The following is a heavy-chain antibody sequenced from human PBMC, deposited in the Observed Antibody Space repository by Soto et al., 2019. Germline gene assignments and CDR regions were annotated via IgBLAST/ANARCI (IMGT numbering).Heavy chain of an antibody. CDR2: ISGSGGST. V-gene: IGHV3-23*01. J-gene: IGHJ4*02. Sequence: EVQLLESGGGLVQPGGSLRLSCAASGFTFSSYAMSWVRQAPGKGLEWVSAISGSGGSTYYADSVKGRFTISRDNSKNTLYLQMNSLRAEDTAVXXXXXXXERYNWNTGFDYWGQGTLVTVSS. D-gene: IGHD1-20*01. CDR1: GFTFSSYA. CDR3: XXXXERYNWNTGFDY.